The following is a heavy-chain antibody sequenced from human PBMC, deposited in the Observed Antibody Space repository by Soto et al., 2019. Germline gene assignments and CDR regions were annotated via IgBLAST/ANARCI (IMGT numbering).Heavy chain of an antibody. Sequence: QVQLVQSGAEVKKPGSSVKVYCKASGGTFSSYAISWVRQAPGQGLEWMGGIIPLFGTANYAQKFQGRVTITDDESTIPDYMELSSLRSEGTYVYYCARGSSSYDYWGQGTRVTVSS. CDR3: ARGSSSYDY. V-gene: IGHV1-69*19. CDR1: GGTFSSYA. CDR2: IIPLFGTA. J-gene: IGHJ4*02. D-gene: IGHD6-13*01.